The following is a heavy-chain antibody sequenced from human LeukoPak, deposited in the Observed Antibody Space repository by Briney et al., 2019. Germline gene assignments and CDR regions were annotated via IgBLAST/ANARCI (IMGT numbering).Heavy chain of an antibody. Sequence: SETLSLTCAVYGGSFSGYYWSWIRQPPGKGLEWIGEINHSGSTNYNPSLKSRVTISVETSKNQFSLKLSSVTAADTAVYYCARGLPRYSSGWYVDYWGQGTLVTVSS. CDR3: ARGLPRYSSGWYVDY. CDR2: INHSGST. V-gene: IGHV4-34*01. CDR1: GGSFSGYY. D-gene: IGHD6-19*01. J-gene: IGHJ4*02.